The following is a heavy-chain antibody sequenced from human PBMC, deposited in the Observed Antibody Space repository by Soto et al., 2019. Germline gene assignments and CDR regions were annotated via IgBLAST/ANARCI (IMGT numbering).Heavy chain of an antibody. D-gene: IGHD5-12*01. V-gene: IGHV1-69*01. CDR2: IIPIFGTA. CDR3: ARQWLRSRSDYYYYAMDV. J-gene: IGHJ6*02. CDR1: GGTFTSFA. Sequence: QVPLVQSGAEVKKPGSSVKVSCRASGGTFTSFAFSWVRQAPGQGLEWMGGIIPIFGTANFAQRFQGRVTITADESTSTAYMELSSLRSEDTAVYYCARQWLRSRSDYYYYAMDVWGQGTTVTVSS.